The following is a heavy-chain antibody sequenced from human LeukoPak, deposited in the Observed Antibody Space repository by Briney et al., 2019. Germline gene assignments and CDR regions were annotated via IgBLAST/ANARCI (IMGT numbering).Heavy chain of an antibody. J-gene: IGHJ4*02. D-gene: IGHD3-22*01. CDR1: GGSISSYY. Sequence: PSETLSLTCTASGGSISSYYWSWIRQPPGKGLEWIGYIYTSGSTNYNPSLKSRVTISVDTSKNQFSLKLSSVTAADTAVYYCARHSYYYDSSGYLDYWGQGTLVTVSS. V-gene: IGHV4-4*09. CDR3: ARHSYYYDSSGYLDY. CDR2: IYTSGST.